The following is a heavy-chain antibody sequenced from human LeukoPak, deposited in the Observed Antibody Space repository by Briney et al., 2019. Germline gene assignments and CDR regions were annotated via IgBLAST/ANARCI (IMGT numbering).Heavy chain of an antibody. D-gene: IGHD6-13*01. J-gene: IGHJ4*02. Sequence: GESLKISCKGSGYYFSDYWIGWVRQMPGKGLEWMGIIYPGDSDTRHSPSFQGQVTISADRSISTAYLQWSSLKASDTAIYYCARQAATPGANQFDYWGQGTLVTVSP. V-gene: IGHV5-51*01. CDR3: ARQAATPGANQFDY. CDR2: IYPGDSDT. CDR1: GYYFSDYW.